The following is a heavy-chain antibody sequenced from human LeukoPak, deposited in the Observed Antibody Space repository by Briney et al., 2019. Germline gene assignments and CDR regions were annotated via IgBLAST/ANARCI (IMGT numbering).Heavy chain of an antibody. CDR1: GFIFTNYN. J-gene: IGHJ6*03. CDR3: ARDRYYYYYMDV. CDR2: ISGGSTYI. Sequence: GGSLRLSCAASGFIFTNYNLNWVRQAPGKGLEWISSISGGSTYIYYADSVRGRFTISRDNAKNSVYLQMNSLRGEDTAVYYCARDRYYYYYMDVWGKGTTVTVSS. V-gene: IGHV3-21*01.